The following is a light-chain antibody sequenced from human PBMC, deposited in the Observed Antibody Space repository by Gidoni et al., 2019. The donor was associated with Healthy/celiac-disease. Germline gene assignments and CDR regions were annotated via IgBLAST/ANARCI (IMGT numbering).Light chain of an antibody. CDR2: GAS. CDR1: QSVSSSY. V-gene: IGKV3-20*01. CDR3: QQYGSTLAIT. Sequence: DIALTQSPGTLSLSPGERATLSCRASQSVSSSYLAWYQQKPGQAPRLLIYGASSRATGIPDRFSGSGSGTDFTLTISRLEPEDFAVYYCQQYGSTLAITFGQGTRLEIK. J-gene: IGKJ5*01.